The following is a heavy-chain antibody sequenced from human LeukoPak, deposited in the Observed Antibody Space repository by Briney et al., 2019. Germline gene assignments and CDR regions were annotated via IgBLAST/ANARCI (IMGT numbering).Heavy chain of an antibody. J-gene: IGHJ4*02. Sequence: PGGSLRLSCAASGFTFSSYSMNWVRQAPGKGLEWVSSISSSSSYIYYPDPVKGRFTISRDNAKNSLYLQMNSVSGEDTAVYYCESGGSYYGYFDYWGQGTLVSVSS. CDR2: ISSSSSYI. D-gene: IGHD1-26*01. CDR1: GFTFSSYS. CDR3: ESGGSYYGYFDY. V-gene: IGHV3-21*01.